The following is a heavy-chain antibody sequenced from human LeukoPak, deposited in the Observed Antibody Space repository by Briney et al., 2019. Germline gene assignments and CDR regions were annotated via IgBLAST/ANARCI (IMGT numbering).Heavy chain of an antibody. CDR1: GFTFSSYE. J-gene: IGHJ4*02. CDR2: ISNRYGTR. CDR3: AREIVSAVAGHFDY. V-gene: IGHV3-48*03. D-gene: IGHD6-19*01. Sequence: PGGSLRLSCAASGFTFSSYEMNWVRQAPGEGLEWVSYISNRYGTRTYADSVKGRFTISRDNAKDSLYLEMNSLRAEDTAVYYCAREIVSAVAGHFDYWGQGTLVTVSS.